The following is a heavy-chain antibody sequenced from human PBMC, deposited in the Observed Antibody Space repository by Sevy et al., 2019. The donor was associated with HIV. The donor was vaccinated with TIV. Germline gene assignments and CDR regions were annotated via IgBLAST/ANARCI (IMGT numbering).Heavy chain of an antibody. D-gene: IGHD3-10*01. CDR2: ISYDGSNK. J-gene: IGHJ4*02. Sequence: GGSLRLSCAASGFTFSSYAMQWVRQAPGKGLDWVAVISYDGSNKYYADSVKGRFTISRDNSKNTLYLQMNSLRAEDTAVYYCARDLGLGREGYYFDYWGQGTLVTVSS. CDR3: ARDLGLGREGYYFDY. CDR1: GFTFSSYA. V-gene: IGHV3-30-3*01.